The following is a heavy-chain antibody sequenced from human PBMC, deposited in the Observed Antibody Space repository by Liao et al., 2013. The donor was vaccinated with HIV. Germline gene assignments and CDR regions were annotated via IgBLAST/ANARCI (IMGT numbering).Heavy chain of an antibody. CDR3: ARRGRETLAN. Sequence: QVQLQESGPGLVKPSETLSLTCTVSGGSISSYYWGWIRQPPGKGLEWIGSIYYSGSTYYNPSLKSRVTISVDTSKNQFSLKLSSVTAADTAVYYCARRGRETLANWGQGTLVTVSS. V-gene: IGHV4-39*07. D-gene: IGHD5-24*01. CDR2: IYYSGST. J-gene: IGHJ4*02. CDR1: GGSISSYY.